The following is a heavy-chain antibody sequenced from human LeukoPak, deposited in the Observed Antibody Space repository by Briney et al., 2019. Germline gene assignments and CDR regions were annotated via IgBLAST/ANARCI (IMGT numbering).Heavy chain of an antibody. Sequence: GYTFTGXYXXXXXXAXXXXXXXXGWINPNSGGTNYAQKFQGRVTMTRDTSISTAYMELSRLRSDDTAVYYCARYASSSWYYFDYWGQGTLVTVSS. CDR3: ARYASSSWYYFDY. CDR2: INPNSGGT. CDR1: GYTFTGXY. V-gene: IGHV1-2*02. J-gene: IGHJ4*02. D-gene: IGHD6-13*01.